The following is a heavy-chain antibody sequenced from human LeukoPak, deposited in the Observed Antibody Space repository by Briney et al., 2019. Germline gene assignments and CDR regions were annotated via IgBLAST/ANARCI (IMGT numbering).Heavy chain of an antibody. Sequence: ASVKVSCKASGYTSSSYDINWVRQAPGQGLEWMGWMNTNNGNTGYAQKFQGRVTFTRDTSISTAYMELSGLRSEDTAVYYCARGRGTYDFWSEAFDIWGQGTMVTVSS. D-gene: IGHD3-3*01. CDR1: GYTSSSYD. CDR3: ARGRGTYDFWSEAFDI. V-gene: IGHV1-8*03. J-gene: IGHJ3*02. CDR2: MNTNNGNT.